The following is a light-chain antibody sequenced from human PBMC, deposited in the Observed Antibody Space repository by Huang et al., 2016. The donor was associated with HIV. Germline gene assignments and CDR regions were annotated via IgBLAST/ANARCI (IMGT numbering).Light chain of an antibody. CDR3: LQYYSVPQT. J-gene: IGKJ1*01. CDR2: WAT. V-gene: IGKV4-1*01. Sequence: DIVMTQSPDSLAVSPGVRATINCKSSQTVLYSLNKKYYVAWFQQKPGRPPKLLIYWATTREAGVPDRFSGSGSGTDFTLTINNLQAEDVAVYFCLQYYSVPQTFGHGTKVEIK. CDR1: QTVLYSLNKKYY.